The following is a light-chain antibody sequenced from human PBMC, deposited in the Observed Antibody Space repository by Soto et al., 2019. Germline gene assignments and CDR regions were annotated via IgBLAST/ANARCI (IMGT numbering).Light chain of an antibody. CDR1: QGIGRS. CDR3: LCYITYPWT. CDR2: DAS. J-gene: IGKJ1*01. Sequence: AIQLTQSPSSLSASVGDRVTVTCRASQGIGRSLAWYQQKPGKTPKLLISDASNLQSGVPSRFSGSGSGTEFSLTISSLQPEDFATYYCLCYITYPWTFGQGTKVDIK. V-gene: IGKV1-13*02.